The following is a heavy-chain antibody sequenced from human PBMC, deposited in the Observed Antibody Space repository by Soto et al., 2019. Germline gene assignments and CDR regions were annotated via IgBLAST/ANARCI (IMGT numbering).Heavy chain of an antibody. V-gene: IGHV4-59*01. CDR1: GGSISSYY. CDR2: IYYSGST. Sequence: SQTLSLTCTVSGGSISSYYWSWIRQPPGKGLEWIGYIYYSGSTNYNPSLKSRVTISVDTSKNQFSLKLSSVTAADTAVYYCASVKSYYMDVWGKGNTVTVSS. CDR3: ASVKSYYMDV. J-gene: IGHJ6*03.